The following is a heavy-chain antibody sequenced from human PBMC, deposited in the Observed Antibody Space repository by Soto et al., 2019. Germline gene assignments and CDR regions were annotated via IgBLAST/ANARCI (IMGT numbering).Heavy chain of an antibody. CDR1: GGSFSGYF. V-gene: IGHV4-34*01. D-gene: IGHD1-26*01. CDR2: INQSGGT. J-gene: IGHJ6*02. Sequence: SETLSLTCSVYGGSFSGYFWSWIRQPPGKGLEWIAEINQSGGTNYTPSLKSRVTMSVDTSKNQFSLKLSSVTAADTAVYYCARGLVGATSYYYYGMDVWGQGTTVTVSS. CDR3: ARGLVGATSYYYYGMDV.